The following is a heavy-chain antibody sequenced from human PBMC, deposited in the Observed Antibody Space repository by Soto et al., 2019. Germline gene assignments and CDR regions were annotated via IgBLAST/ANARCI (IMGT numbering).Heavy chain of an antibody. D-gene: IGHD6-19*01. J-gene: IGHJ3*02. CDR2: IKQDGSQT. Sequence: EAQLVESGGGLVQPGGSLRLSCAASGFTFSSYWMTWVRQAPGKGLEWVASIKQDGSQTYYVGSVEGRITISRDNAKNLLYLQMNNLRAEDTAVYYCARDGVQWQWLMRMSEAFEIWGQGTMVTVSS. CDR3: ARDGVQWQWLMRMSEAFEI. V-gene: IGHV3-7*01. CDR1: GFTFSSYW.